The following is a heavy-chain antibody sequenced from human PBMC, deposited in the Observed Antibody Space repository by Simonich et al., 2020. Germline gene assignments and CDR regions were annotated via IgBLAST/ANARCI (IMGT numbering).Heavy chain of an antibody. CDR3: AREIEAGNAFDI. V-gene: IGHV3-21*01. CDR1: GFTFSSYS. J-gene: IGHJ3*02. CDR2: ISRSRSYI. Sequence: EVQLVESGGGLVKPGGSLRLSCAASGFTFSSYSMNWVRPAPGKGMGWVLSISRSRSYIYYADSVKGRFTISRDNAKNSLYLKMNSLRAEDTAVYYCAREIEAGNAFDIWGQGTMVTVSS.